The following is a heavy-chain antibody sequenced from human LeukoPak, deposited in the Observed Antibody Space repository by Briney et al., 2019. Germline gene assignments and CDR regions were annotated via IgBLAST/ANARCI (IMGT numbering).Heavy chain of an antibody. Sequence: ASVTVSCKASGYTFTGYYMHWVRQAPGQGLEWMGWINPNSGGTNYAQKFQGRVTMTRDTSISTAYMELSRLRSDDTAVYYCASVTTVTNAEWDYWGQGTLVTVSS. J-gene: IGHJ4*02. V-gene: IGHV1-2*02. CDR3: ASVTTVTNAEWDY. CDR2: INPNSGGT. D-gene: IGHD4-11*01. CDR1: GYTFTGYY.